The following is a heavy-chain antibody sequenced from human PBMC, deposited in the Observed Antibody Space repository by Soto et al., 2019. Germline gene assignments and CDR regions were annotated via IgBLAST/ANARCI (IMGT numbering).Heavy chain of an antibody. V-gene: IGHV1-18*01. J-gene: IGHJ4*02. Sequence: QVQLVQSGGEVKKPGASVKVSCKSSGYIFNSFGISWVRQAPGQGLEWMGWISAYTGNTKYAQNFQGRVTMTTDTSTSTAYMELRSLSSDDTAVYYCARRLTTGEIDYWGQGTLVTVSS. CDR2: ISAYTGNT. CDR3: ARRLTTGEIDY. D-gene: IGHD4-17*01. CDR1: GYIFNSFG.